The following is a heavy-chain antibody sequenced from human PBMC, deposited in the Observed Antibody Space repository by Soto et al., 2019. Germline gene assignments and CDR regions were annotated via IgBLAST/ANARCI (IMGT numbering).Heavy chain of an antibody. CDR1: GDSVSSNSAA. Sequence: QVQLQQSGPGLVKPSQTLSLTCAISGDSVSSNSAAWNWIRQSPSRGLEWLGRTYYRSKWFNNYALSVKSRITINPDTSKNQFSLQLNSVTPEDTAVYYCARGSRYYYDSSGSGFGPFGYWGQGTLVTVSS. CDR3: ARGSRYYYDSSGSGFGPFGY. J-gene: IGHJ4*02. CDR2: TYYRSKWFN. D-gene: IGHD3-22*01. V-gene: IGHV6-1*01.